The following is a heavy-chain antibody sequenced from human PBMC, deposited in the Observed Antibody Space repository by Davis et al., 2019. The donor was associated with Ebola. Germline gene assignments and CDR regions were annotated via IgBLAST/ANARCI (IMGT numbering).Heavy chain of an antibody. J-gene: IGHJ6*02. Sequence: ASVKVSCKASGYTFTSYAMHWVRQAPGQRLEWMGWINAGNGNTKYSQKFQGRVTITRDTSASTVYMELSSLRAEDTAVYYCARDLVDFGSYGMDVWGQGTTVTVSS. CDR2: INAGNGNT. V-gene: IGHV1-3*01. CDR3: ARDLVDFGSYGMDV. D-gene: IGHD3-3*01. CDR1: GYTFTSYA.